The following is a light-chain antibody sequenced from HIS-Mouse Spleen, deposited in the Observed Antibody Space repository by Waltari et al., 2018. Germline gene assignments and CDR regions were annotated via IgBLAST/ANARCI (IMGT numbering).Light chain of an antibody. CDR3: YSTDSSGNHRV. CDR1: ALPNKY. CDR2: EDS. J-gene: IGLJ2*01. V-gene: IGLV3-10*01. Sequence: SYELTQPPSVSVSPGQTARTPCSGDALPNKYAYWYQQKSGQAPVLVIYEDSKRPAGIPERFSGSSSGTMATLTISGAQVEDEADYYCYSTDSSGNHRVFGGGTKLTVL.